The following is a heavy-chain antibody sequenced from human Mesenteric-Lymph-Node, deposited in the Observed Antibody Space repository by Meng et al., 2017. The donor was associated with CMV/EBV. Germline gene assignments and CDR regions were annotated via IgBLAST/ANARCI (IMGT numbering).Heavy chain of an antibody. CDR2: ISYDESNK. J-gene: IGHJ4*02. Sequence: GESLKISCAASGFTFSNYVMFWVRQAPGKGLEWVAVISYDESNKFYADSVRGRFTISRDNSRNTLYLQMNSLRPEDTAVYYCAKHDYNNFIDFWGQGTLVTVSS. CDR1: GFTFSNYV. D-gene: IGHD4-11*01. CDR3: AKHDYNNFIDF. V-gene: IGHV3-30-3*01.